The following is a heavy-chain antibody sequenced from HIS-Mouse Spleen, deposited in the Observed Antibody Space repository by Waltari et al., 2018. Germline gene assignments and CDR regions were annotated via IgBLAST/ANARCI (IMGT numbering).Heavy chain of an antibody. J-gene: IGHJ5*02. CDR2: IKQDGSEK. V-gene: IGHV3-7*01. CDR1: GFTFSSYW. CDR3: ARERRGPGWFDP. Sequence: EVQLVESGGGLVQPGGSLRLSWAASGFTFSSYWIRWVRQAPGKGLEWVANIKQDGSEKYYVDSVKGRFTISRDNAKNSLYLQMNSLRAEDTAVYYCARERRGPGWFDPWGQGTLVTVSS. D-gene: IGHD5-12*01.